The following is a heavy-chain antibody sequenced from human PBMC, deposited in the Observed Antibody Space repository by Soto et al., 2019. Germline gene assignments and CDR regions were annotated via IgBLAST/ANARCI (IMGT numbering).Heavy chain of an antibody. Sequence: QVQLQQWGAGLLKPSETLSLTCAVYGGSFSGYYWSWIRQPPGKGLEWIGEINHSGSTNYNPSLNSRVTISVDTYNNQFSLKLSSVTAADTAVYYCARATTSPSILYYYYYYMDVWGKGTTVTVSS. D-gene: IGHD1-26*01. CDR2: INHSGST. CDR1: GGSFSGYY. CDR3: ARATTSPSILYYYYYYMDV. J-gene: IGHJ6*03. V-gene: IGHV4-34*01.